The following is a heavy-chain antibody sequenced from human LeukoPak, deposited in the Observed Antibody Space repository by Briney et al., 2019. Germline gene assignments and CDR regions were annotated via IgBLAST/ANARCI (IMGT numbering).Heavy chain of an antibody. CDR2: IYPGDSDT. CDR1: GYSFTSYW. D-gene: IGHD5-18*01. J-gene: IGHJ4*02. CDR3: ARRVYSYGLYYFDY. V-gene: IGHV5-51*01. Sequence: GESLKISCKGSGYSFTSYWIGWVRQMPGKGLEWMGIIYPGDSDTRYSPSFQGQVAISADKSISTAYLQRSSLKASDTAMYYCARRVYSYGLYYFDYWGQGTLVTVSS.